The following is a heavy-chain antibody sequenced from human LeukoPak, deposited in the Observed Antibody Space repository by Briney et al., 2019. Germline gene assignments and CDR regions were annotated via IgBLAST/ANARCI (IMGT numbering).Heavy chain of an antibody. D-gene: IGHD6-13*01. CDR3: ARDRSIAAAGDFDY. V-gene: IGHV4-34*01. Sequence: SETLSLTCAVYGGSFSGYYWSWIRQPPGKGLEWIGEINHSGSTNYNPSLKSRVTISVDTSKNQFSLKLSSVTAADTAVYYCARDRSIAAAGDFDYWGQGTLVTVSS. J-gene: IGHJ4*02. CDR1: GGSFSGYY. CDR2: INHSGST.